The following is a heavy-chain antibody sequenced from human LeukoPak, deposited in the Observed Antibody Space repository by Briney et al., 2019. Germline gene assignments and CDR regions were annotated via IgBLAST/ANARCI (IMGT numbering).Heavy chain of an antibody. D-gene: IGHD6-19*01. CDR1: GFTVSSNY. CDR3: AGSPGGWYRGGFDY. J-gene: IGHJ4*02. CDR2: ISSRGSTI. V-gene: IGHV3-11*01. Sequence: PGGSLRLSCAASGFTVSSNYMSWIRQAPGKGLEWVSYISSRGSTIYYADSVKGRFTISRDNAKNSLYLQMNSLRVEDTAVYYCAGSPGGWYRGGFDYWGQGTLVTVSS.